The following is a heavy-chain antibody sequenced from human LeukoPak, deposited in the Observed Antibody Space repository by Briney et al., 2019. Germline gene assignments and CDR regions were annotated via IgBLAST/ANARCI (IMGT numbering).Heavy chain of an antibody. Sequence: SETLSLTCTVSGGSISDYYRGWIRQPPGKGLEWIGYFYNSGSSTYNPSLKSRVTISVDTSKEQFSLKLSSVTAADTAVYYCAREFTMVRGVIITLDIWGQGTMVTVSS. V-gene: IGHV4-59*01. CDR3: AREFTMVRGVIITLDI. CDR2: FYNSGSS. J-gene: IGHJ3*02. CDR1: GGSISDYY. D-gene: IGHD3-10*01.